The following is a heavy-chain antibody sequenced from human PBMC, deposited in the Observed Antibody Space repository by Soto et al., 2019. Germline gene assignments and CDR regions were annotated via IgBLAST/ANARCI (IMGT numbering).Heavy chain of an antibody. V-gene: IGHV3-30*18. CDR1: GFTFSRYG. D-gene: IGHD3-10*01. CDR3: AKDRMGAGIRGYFDY. Sequence: QVQVVESGGGVVQPGESLRLSCAGSGFTFSRYGMDWVRQAPGKGLEWVAVISYDGSNKYYVDSVKGRFTISRDNSKNTLYLQMNSLRAEDTAVYYCAKDRMGAGIRGYFDYWGQGMLVTVSS. J-gene: IGHJ4*02. CDR2: ISYDGSNK.